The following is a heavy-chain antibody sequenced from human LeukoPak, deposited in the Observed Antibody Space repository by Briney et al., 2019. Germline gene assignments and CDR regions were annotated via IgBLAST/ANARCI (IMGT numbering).Heavy chain of an antibody. D-gene: IGHD6-19*01. CDR2: VYYTGKT. Sequence: SETLSLTCSVSGGTLNSFYWSWIRQPPGKGLEYIGYVYYTGKTNYNPSFKSRVTLSADTSKNQFSLKLSSVTVADTAVYYCARVIIQEWLVRYYFDYWGQGTLVTVSS. J-gene: IGHJ4*02. CDR3: ARVIIQEWLVRYYFDY. CDR1: GGTLNSFY. V-gene: IGHV4-59*08.